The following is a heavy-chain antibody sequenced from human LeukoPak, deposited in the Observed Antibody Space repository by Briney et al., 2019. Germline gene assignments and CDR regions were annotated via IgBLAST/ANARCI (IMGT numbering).Heavy chain of an antibody. CDR2: IGGSDDRT. J-gene: IGHJ4*02. Sequence: GGSLRLSCAASGFTFSTYWMHWVRQAPGKGLEWVSAIGGSDDRTDYADSVKGRFTISRDIPKNTLYLQMNSLRAEDTAVYFSAKDLFRWAFDYWGQGTLVTVSS. CDR1: GFTFSTYW. V-gene: IGHV3-23*01. D-gene: IGHD6-13*01. CDR3: AKDLFRWAFDY.